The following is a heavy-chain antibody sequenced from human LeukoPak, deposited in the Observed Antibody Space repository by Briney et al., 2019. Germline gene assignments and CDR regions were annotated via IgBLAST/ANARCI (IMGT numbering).Heavy chain of an antibody. V-gene: IGHV1-2*02. CDR1: GYSFTSYG. CDR2: IDPRSGGT. CDR3: TSSDYTSSDY. J-gene: IGHJ4*02. Sequence: ASVKVSCKASGYSFTSYGISWVRQAPRQGLEWMGWIDPRSGGTNFARKFQGRVTMTRDTSISTAYMELSRLTSDDTAVYYCTSSDYTSSDYWGQGTLVTVSS. D-gene: IGHD2-2*02.